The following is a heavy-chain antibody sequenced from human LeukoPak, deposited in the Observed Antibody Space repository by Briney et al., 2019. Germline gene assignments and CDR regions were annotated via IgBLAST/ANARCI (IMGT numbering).Heavy chain of an antibody. Sequence: PGGSLRLSCAASGFTFSSYGMHWVRQAPGKGLEWVALISYDGTNKYYAGSVKGRFTISRDNAKNSLYLQMNSLRAEDTAVYYCARALPSPLYSGSYADAFDIWGQGTMVTVSS. CDR1: GFTFSSYG. CDR3: ARALPSPLYSGSYADAFDI. J-gene: IGHJ3*02. CDR2: ISYDGTNK. D-gene: IGHD1-26*01. V-gene: IGHV3-30*03.